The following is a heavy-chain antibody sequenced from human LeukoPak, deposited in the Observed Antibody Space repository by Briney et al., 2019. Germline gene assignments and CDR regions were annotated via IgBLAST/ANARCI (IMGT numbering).Heavy chain of an antibody. CDR2: IYTSGST. D-gene: IGHD3-22*01. Sequence: SETLSLTCTVSGGSISSYYWSWIRQPAGKGLEWIGRIYTSGSTNYNPSLKSRVTMSVDTSKNQFSLKLSSVTAADTAVYYCAIRAQTYYDKAPVDYWGQGTLVTDSS. CDR1: GGSISSYY. J-gene: IGHJ4*02. CDR3: AIRAQTYYDKAPVDY. V-gene: IGHV4-4*07.